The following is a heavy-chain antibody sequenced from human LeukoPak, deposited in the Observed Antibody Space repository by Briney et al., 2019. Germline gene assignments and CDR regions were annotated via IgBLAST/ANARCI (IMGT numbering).Heavy chain of an antibody. V-gene: IGHV3-23*01. J-gene: IGHJ3*02. CDR3: AKDSGYTYVHAFDI. CDR1: AFTFSYYA. D-gene: IGHD5-18*01. CDR2: LSGSGGST. Sequence: GGSLRLSCAASAFTFSYYAMSWVRQSPGKGLEWVSGLSGSGGSTYYADSVKGRFTISRDNSKNTRYLQMSSLRAEDTAVYYCAKDSGYTYVHAFDIWGQGTMVTVSS.